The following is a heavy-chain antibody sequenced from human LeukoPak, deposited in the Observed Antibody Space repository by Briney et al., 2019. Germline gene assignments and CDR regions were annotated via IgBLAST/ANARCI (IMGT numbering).Heavy chain of an antibody. CDR2: IYYSGST. Sequence: SQTLSLTCAVSGGSISSGGYSWSWIRQPPGKGLEWIGYIYYSGSTYYNPSLKSRVTISVDTSKNQFSLKLSSVTAADTAVYYCAKMSPDWYFDLWGRGTLVTVSS. CDR3: AKMSPDWYFDL. J-gene: IGHJ2*01. CDR1: GGSISSGGYS. V-gene: IGHV4-31*11.